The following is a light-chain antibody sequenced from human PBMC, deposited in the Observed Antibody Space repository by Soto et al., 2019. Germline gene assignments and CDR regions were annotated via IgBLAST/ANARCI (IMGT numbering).Light chain of an antibody. J-gene: IGKJ5*01. CDR3: QQARRFPIT. Sequence: IQMTQSPSSLSASVGDTVTITCRASQTIDRYLNWFQQKSGQAPKLLMNAASTLRSGVPSRFSASGSGTDFTLTISSLQTEDYAVYYCQQARRFPITFGQGTRLEIK. CDR1: QTIDRY. CDR2: AAS. V-gene: IGKV1-39*01.